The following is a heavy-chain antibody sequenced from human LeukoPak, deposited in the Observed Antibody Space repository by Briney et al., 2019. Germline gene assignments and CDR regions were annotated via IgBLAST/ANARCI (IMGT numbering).Heavy chain of an antibody. Sequence: GGSLRLSCAASGFTFSSYAMSWVRQAPGKGLDWVSAISGSGSSTYYADSVRGRFTISRDNSKNTLYLQMNSLRAEDTALYYCARAPFYYDSSGYPYFDGWGQGTLVTVSS. J-gene: IGHJ4*02. CDR3: ARAPFYYDSSGYPYFDG. V-gene: IGHV3-23*01. CDR2: ISGSGSST. D-gene: IGHD3-22*01. CDR1: GFTFSSYA.